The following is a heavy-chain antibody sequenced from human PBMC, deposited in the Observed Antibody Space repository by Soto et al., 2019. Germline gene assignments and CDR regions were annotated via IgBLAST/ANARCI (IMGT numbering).Heavy chain of an antibody. J-gene: IGHJ4*02. CDR2: ISDRGEST. CDR1: GFTFRSFG. D-gene: IGHD6-19*01. Sequence: EVNLLECGGDLIQPGGSLRLSCAASGFTFRSFGMSWVRQAPGRGLEWVSSISDRGESTYYADSVKGRFTISRDNSRNTLYLQMSSLRAEDTALYYCARSLIIVAGSWDFWGQGTLVAVSS. V-gene: IGHV3-23*01. CDR3: ARSLIIVAGSWDF.